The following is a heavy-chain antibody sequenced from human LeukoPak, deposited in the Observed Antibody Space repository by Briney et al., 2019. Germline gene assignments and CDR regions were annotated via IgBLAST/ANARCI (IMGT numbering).Heavy chain of an antibody. Sequence: GGSLRLSCAASGFSFSSSWMAWVRQAPGKGLEWVANIKQAGSDKNYLVSVRGRFTISRDNAKDSLFLQMNSLRGDDTAVYYCARDLSDFWSGYPPDGMDVWGQGTTVTVSS. CDR2: IKQAGSDK. V-gene: IGHV3-7*01. J-gene: IGHJ6*02. D-gene: IGHD3-3*01. CDR1: GFSFSSSW. CDR3: ARDLSDFWSGYPPDGMDV.